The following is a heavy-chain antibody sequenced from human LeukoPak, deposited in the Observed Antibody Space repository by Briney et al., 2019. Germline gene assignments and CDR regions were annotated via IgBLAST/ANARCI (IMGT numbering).Heavy chain of an antibody. CDR2: IDDSGST. CDR1: GGSISGGDFY. Sequence: SETLSLTCTVSGGSISGGDFYWSWIRQPPGKGLEWIGNIDDSGSTDYNPSLRGRITMSIDTSKNQFSLKLTSVTAADSAFYYCAKSSGGGGHNSWGQGTLVTVSS. D-gene: IGHD6-25*01. J-gene: IGHJ4*02. CDR3: AKSSGGGGHNS. V-gene: IGHV4-30-4*01.